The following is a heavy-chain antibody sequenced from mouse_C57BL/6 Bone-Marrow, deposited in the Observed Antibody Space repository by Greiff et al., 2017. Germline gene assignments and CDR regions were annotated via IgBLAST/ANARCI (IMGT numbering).Heavy chain of an antibody. V-gene: IGHV1-5*01. CDR1: GYTFTSYW. CDR3: KGLAMDY. CDR2: IYPGNSDT. J-gene: IGHJ4*01. Sequence: EVKLLESGTVLARPGASVKMSCKTSGYTFTSYWMHWVQQRPGQGLEWIGAIYPGNSDTCYNQTFKGKAKLSAVTSASTAYMELSSLTNEDSAVYYCKGLAMDYWGQGTSVTVSS.